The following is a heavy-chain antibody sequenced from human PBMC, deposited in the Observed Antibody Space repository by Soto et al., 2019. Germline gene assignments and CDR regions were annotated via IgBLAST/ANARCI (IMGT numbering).Heavy chain of an antibody. CDR1: GFTFSSYA. D-gene: IGHD6-13*01. CDR3: ARRGTSGIAAAGTRADFDY. V-gene: IGHV3-30-3*01. CDR2: ISYDGSNK. J-gene: IGHJ4*02. Sequence: PGGSLRLSCAASGFTFSSYAMHWVRQAPGKGLEWVAVISYDGSNKYYADSVKGRFTISRDNSKNTLYLQMNSLRAEDTAVYYCARRGTSGIAAAGTRADFDYWGQGTLVTVSS.